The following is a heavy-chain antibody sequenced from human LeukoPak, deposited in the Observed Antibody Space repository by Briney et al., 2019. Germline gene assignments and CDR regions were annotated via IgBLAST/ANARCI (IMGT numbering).Heavy chain of an antibody. CDR2: ISSSSSYI. V-gene: IGHV3-21*01. CDR1: GFTFSSYN. D-gene: IGHD1-26*01. CDR3: ARDLMGWDLHYFDY. Sequence: GGSLRLSCAASGFTFSSYNMNWVRQAPGKGLEWVSSISSSSSYIYYADSVKGRFTISRDNAKNSLYLQMHSLRAEDTAVYYCARDLMGWDLHYFDYWGQGTLVTVSS. J-gene: IGHJ4*02.